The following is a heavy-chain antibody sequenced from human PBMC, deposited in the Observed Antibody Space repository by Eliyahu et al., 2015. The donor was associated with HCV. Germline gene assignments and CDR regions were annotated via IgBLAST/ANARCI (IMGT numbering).Heavy chain of an antibody. CDR3: ARGGGGIAVAGTGGWFDP. CDR2: XHXSGST. D-gene: IGHD6-19*01. CDR1: GGSITTYX. J-gene: IGHJ5*02. V-gene: IGHV4-59*01. Sequence: QVQLQESGPGLVKPSETLSLTCTVXGGSITTYXXSWIRQPPGKGLEWIGYXHXSGSTNYNPPLKSRVTISVDTSKNQFSLNLTSVTAADTAVYYCARGGGGIAVAGTGGWFDPWGQGTLVTVSS.